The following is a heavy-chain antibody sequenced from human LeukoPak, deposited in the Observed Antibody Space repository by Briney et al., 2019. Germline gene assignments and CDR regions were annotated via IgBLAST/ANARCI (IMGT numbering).Heavy chain of an antibody. J-gene: IGHJ5*02. Sequence: SETLSLTCTVSGGSISSSSNYRGWIRQPPGKGLEWIGTIYSTGNTYYNPSLKSRLTISVDTSKNQFSLKLSSVTAADTAVSYCARGGESGYDTWGQGSLVTVSS. CDR2: IYSTGNT. V-gene: IGHV4-39*01. CDR3: ARGGESGYDT. CDR1: GGSISSSSNY. D-gene: IGHD5-12*01.